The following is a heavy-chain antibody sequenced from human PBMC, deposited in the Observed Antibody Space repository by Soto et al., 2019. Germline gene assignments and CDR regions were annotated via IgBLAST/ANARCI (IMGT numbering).Heavy chain of an antibody. Sequence: GGSLRLSCAASGFTFSSYSMNWVRQAPGKGLEWVSSISSSSSYIYYADSVKGRFTISRDNAKNSLYLQMNSLRAEDTAVYYCAGYPGYYQRPFDYWGQGTLVTVSS. CDR3: AGYPGYYQRPFDY. D-gene: IGHD3-9*01. J-gene: IGHJ4*02. V-gene: IGHV3-21*01. CDR2: ISSSSSYI. CDR1: GFTFSSYS.